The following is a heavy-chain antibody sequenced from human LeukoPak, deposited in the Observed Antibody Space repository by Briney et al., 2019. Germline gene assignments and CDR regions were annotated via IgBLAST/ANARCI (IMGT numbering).Heavy chain of an antibody. CDR3: ARVPNWRYYLDY. Sequence: ASVTVSCKASGYTLSGYDTHWVRQAPGQGLEWMAIINPSAGSTDYARKFQGRVTVTRDTSTSTVYMELSSLTSEDTAVYYCARVPNWRYYLDYWGQGTLVTVSS. V-gene: IGHV1-46*01. J-gene: IGHJ4*02. CDR1: GYTLSGYD. CDR2: INPSAGST. D-gene: IGHD2-8*01.